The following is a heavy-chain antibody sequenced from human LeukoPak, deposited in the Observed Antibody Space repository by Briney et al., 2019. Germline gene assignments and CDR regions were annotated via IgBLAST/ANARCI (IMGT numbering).Heavy chain of an antibody. CDR3: AVHLPGDYLDP. V-gene: IGHV1-8*01. D-gene: IGHD4-17*01. CDR2: MNPDSGNT. Sequence: ASVKVSCKASGYTFTIYDINWVRQAAGQGLEWMGWMNPDSGNTDFAQKLQGRVTMTRNTSISTAYMELSSLTSEDTAVYYCAVHLPGDYLDPWGQGTLVTVSS. CDR1: GYTFTIYD. J-gene: IGHJ5*02.